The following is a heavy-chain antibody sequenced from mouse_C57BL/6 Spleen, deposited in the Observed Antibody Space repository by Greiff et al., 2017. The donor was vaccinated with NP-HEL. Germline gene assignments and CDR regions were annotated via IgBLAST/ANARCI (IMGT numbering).Heavy chain of an antibody. CDR3: ARDRGYNYFDY. CDR2: ISDGGSYT. J-gene: IGHJ2*01. V-gene: IGHV5-4*01. Sequence: EVQGVESGGGLVKPGGSLKLSCAASGFTFSSYAMSWVRQTPEKRLEWVATISDGGSYTYYPDNVKGRFTISRDNAKNNLYLQMSHLKSEDTAMYYCARDRGYNYFDYWGQGTTLTVSS. CDR1: GFTFSSYA. D-gene: IGHD2-2*01.